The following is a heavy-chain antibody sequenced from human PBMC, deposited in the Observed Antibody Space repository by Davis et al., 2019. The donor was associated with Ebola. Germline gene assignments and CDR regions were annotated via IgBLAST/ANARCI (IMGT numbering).Heavy chain of an antibody. J-gene: IGHJ6*04. D-gene: IGHD3-3*01. CDR3: ARESLEWLSGVDV. CDR1: GFTFSSYA. CDR2: ISGGGGFT. V-gene: IGHV3-23*01. Sequence: GESLKISCAASGFTFSSYAMSWVRQAPGKGLEWVSTISGGGGFTYYADSVKGRFTISRDNSKNTLYLVMNSMRAEDTAVYYCARESLEWLSGVDVWGKGTTVTVSS.